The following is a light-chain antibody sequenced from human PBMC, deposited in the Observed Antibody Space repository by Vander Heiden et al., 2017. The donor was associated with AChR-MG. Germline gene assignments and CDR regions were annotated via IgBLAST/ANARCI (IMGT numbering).Light chain of an antibody. CDR2: QKT. CDR1: QLGNKY. Sequence: SFDLTQPPSVSVSPGQTATIACSADQLGNKYVCWYQQKPGQSPVQFIYQKTNRPSGIPERFSGSKSGKTATLTISGTQAIDEADYYCQAWDGPTVVFGGGTKLTVL. CDR3: QAWDGPTVV. J-gene: IGLJ2*01. V-gene: IGLV3-1*01.